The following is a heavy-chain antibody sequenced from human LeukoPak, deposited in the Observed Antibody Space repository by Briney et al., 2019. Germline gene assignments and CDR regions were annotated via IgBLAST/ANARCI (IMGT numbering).Heavy chain of an antibody. Sequence: PSETLSLTYAVYGGSFSGYYWSWIRQPPGKGLEWIGEINHSGSTNYNPSLKSRVTISVDTSKNQFSLKLSSVTAADTAVYYCARGTGTYYYDSSGYYYSYWGQGTLVTVSS. CDR2: INHSGST. J-gene: IGHJ4*02. CDR1: GGSFSGYY. CDR3: ARGTGTYYYDSSGYYYSY. V-gene: IGHV4-34*01. D-gene: IGHD3-22*01.